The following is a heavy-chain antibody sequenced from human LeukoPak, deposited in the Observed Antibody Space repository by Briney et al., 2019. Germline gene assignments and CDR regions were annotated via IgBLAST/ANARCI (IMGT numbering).Heavy chain of an antibody. CDR3: ARPYYGDYDDAFDI. J-gene: IGHJ3*02. V-gene: IGHV3-64*01. D-gene: IGHD4-17*01. CDR1: GFTFSSYA. Sequence: GGSLRLSCAASGFTFSSYAMHWVRQAPGKGLEYVSAISSNGGSTYYGNSVKGRFTISRDNSKNTLYLQMGSLRAEDMAVYYCARPYYGDYDDAFDIWGQGTMVTVSS. CDR2: ISSNGGST.